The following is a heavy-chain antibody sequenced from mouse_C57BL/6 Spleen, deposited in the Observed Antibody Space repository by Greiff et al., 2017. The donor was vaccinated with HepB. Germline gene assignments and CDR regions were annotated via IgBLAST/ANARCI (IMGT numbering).Heavy chain of an antibody. J-gene: IGHJ3*01. D-gene: IGHD1-1*01. V-gene: IGHV5-9-1*02. CDR3: TRVRNYGQGFAY. CDR2: ISSGGDYI. CDR1: GFTFSSYA. Sequence: EVHLVESGEGLVKPGGSLKLSCAASGFTFSSYAMSWVRQTPEKRLEWVAYISSGGDYIYYADTVKGRFTISRDNARNTLYLQMSSLKSEDTAMYYCTRVRNYGQGFAYWGQGTLVTVSA.